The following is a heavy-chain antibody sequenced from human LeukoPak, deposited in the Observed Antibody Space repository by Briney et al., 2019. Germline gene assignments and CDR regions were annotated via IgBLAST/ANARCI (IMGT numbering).Heavy chain of an antibody. J-gene: IGHJ4*02. CDR1: GFTFSSYA. D-gene: IGHD3-10*01. CDR3: ARDPSFITMVRGVSFDY. V-gene: IGHV3-30-3*01. CDR2: ISYDGSNK. Sequence: GGSLRLACAASGFTFSSYAMHWVRQAPGKGLEWVAVISYDGSNKYYADSVKGPFTISRENSKNTLYLQMNSLRAEDTAVYYCARDPSFITMVRGVSFDYWGQGTLVTVSS.